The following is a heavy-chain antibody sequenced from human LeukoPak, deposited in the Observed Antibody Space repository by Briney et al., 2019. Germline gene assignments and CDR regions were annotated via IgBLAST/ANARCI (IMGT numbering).Heavy chain of an antibody. CDR1: GGSISSYY. V-gene: IGHV4-59*08. D-gene: IGHD3-10*01. Sequence: SETLSLTCTVSGGSISSYYWSWIRQPPGKGLEWIRYIYYSGSTNYNPSLKSRVTISVDTSKNQFSLKLSSVTAADTAVYYCARSNMVRGLHWFDPWGQGTLVTVSS. CDR3: ARSNMVRGLHWFDP. J-gene: IGHJ5*02. CDR2: IYYSGST.